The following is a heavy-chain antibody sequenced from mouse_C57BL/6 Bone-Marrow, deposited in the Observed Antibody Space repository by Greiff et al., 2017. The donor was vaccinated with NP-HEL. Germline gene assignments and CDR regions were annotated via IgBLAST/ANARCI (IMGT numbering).Heavy chain of an antibody. CDR2: ISSGGSYT. CDR3: ARLGYYFYAMDY. V-gene: IGHV5-6*01. J-gene: IGHJ4*01. Sequence: EVHLVESGGDLVKPGGSLKLSCAASGFTFSSYGMSWVRQTPDKRLEWVATISSGGSYTYYPDSVKGRFTISRDNAKNTLYLQMSSLKSEDTAMYYCARLGYYFYAMDYWGQGTSVTVSS. D-gene: IGHD2-3*01. CDR1: GFTFSSYG.